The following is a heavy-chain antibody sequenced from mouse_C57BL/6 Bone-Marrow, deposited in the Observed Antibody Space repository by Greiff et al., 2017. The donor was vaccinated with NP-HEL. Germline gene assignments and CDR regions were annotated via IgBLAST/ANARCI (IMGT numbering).Heavy chain of an antibody. CDR3: ARGGITTVPRAMDY. Sequence: QVQLQQSGAELARPGASVKLSCKASGYTFTSYGISWVKQRTGQGLEWIGEIYPSSGNTYYNEKFKGKATLTADKSSSTAYMELRSLTSEDSAVYFCARGGITTVPRAMDYWGQGTSVTVSS. CDR1: GYTFTSYG. D-gene: IGHD1-1*01. CDR2: IYPSSGNT. J-gene: IGHJ4*01. V-gene: IGHV1-81*01.